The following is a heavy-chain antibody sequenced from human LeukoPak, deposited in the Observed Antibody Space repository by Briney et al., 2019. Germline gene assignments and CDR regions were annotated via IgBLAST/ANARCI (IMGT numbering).Heavy chain of an antibody. J-gene: IGHJ5*02. Sequence: ASVKVSCKASGYTFTSYYMHWVRQAPGQGLEWMGIINPSGGSTSYAQKFQGRVTMTRDMSTSTVYMELSSLRSDDTAVYYCARAGKYSSGWHEDWFDPRGQGTLVTVSS. D-gene: IGHD6-19*01. CDR1: GYTFTSYY. V-gene: IGHV1-46*01. CDR2: INPSGGST. CDR3: ARAGKYSSGWHEDWFDP.